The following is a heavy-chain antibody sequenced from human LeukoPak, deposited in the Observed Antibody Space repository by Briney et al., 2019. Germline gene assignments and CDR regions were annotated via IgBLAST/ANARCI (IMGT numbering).Heavy chain of an antibody. CDR1: GYTFTSYA. CDR3: ARVALRDVGSSWLNHYYYYGMDV. V-gene: IGHV7-4-1*02. J-gene: IGHJ6*02. Sequence: ASVKVSCKASGYTFTSYAMNWVRQAPGQGLEWMGWINTNTGNPTYAQGFTGRFVFSLDTSVSTAYLQISSLKAEDTAVYYCARVALRDVGSSWLNHYYYYGMDVWGQGTTVTVSS. CDR2: INTNTGNP. D-gene: IGHD6-13*01.